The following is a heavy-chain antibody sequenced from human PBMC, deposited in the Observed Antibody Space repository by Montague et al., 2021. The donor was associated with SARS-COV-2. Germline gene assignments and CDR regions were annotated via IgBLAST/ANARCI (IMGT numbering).Heavy chain of an antibody. D-gene: IGHD2-15*01. CDR1: GGSFSGFH. CDR2: ANYSGTT. CDR3: ARRGYCSGLTCYSALAGSSFFIYY. Sequence: SETLSLTYAVYGGSFSGFHWTWIRQSPGGVLAWIGEANYSGTTKYNPSLKSRVTISVDTSKNQFSLSLTSVTAADTAVYYCARRGYCSGLTCYSALAGSSFFIYYWGQGTLVSVSS. J-gene: IGHJ4*02. V-gene: IGHV4-34*01.